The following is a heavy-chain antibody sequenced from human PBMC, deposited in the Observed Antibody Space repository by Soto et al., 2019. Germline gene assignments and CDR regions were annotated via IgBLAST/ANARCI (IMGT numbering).Heavy chain of an antibody. CDR3: ARDAFYGDYVGTFDY. V-gene: IGHV4-59*01. CDR1: GGSINSLY. CDR2: IYYSGST. D-gene: IGHD4-17*01. Sequence: SETMDLTCIVSGGSINSLYGSWIRQPPGKGLEWIGYIYYSGSTNYNPSLKSRVTISVDTSKNQFSLKLSSVTAADTAVYYCARDAFYGDYVGTFDYWGQGTLVTVSS. J-gene: IGHJ4*02.